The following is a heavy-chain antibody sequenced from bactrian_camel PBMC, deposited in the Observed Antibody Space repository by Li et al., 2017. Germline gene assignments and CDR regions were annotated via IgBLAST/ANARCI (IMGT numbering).Heavy chain of an antibody. CDR3: APTPICEAPMPRKVDFAY. CDR1: GSPFDVWN. D-gene: IGHD4*01. CDR2: ILSDGSRK. Sequence: HVQLVESGGGSVQAGGSLGLSCAASGSPFDVWNMGWFRQAPGKEREGVSCILSDGSRKYYADFVGGRFTISRDNTKEALYLQMNSLKPEDTAKYYCAPTPICEAPMPRKVDFAYWGQGTQVTVS. J-gene: IGHJ6*01. V-gene: IGHV3S63*01.